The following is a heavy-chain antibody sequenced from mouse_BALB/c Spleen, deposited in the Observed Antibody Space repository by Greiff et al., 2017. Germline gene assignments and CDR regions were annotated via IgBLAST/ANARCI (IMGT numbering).Heavy chain of an antibody. D-gene: IGHD1-1*02. J-gene: IGHJ3*01. CDR3: AREGTGAWFAY. CDR1: GFTFSSFG. CDR2: ISSGSSTI. V-gene: IGHV5-17*02. Sequence: EVQVVESGGGLVQPGGSRKLSCAASGFTFSSFGMHWVRQAPEKGLEWVAYISSGSSTIYYADTVKGRFTISRDNPKNTLFLQMTSLRSEDTAMYYCAREGTGAWFAYWGQGTLVTVSA.